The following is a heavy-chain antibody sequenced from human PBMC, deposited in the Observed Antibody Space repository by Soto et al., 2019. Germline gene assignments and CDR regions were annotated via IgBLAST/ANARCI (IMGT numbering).Heavy chain of an antibody. D-gene: IGHD2-15*01. J-gene: IGHJ4*02. Sequence: EVQLVESGGGLVQPGGSLRLSCAASGFTFSSYWMHWVRQAPGKGLVWVSRINSDGSSTSNADSVKGRFTISRDNAMNTLNLQMKSMVAEDTAGYYCVRTSLVVAAATLADSWAQGILVTVSS. V-gene: IGHV3-74*01. CDR1: GFTFSSYW. CDR3: VRTSLVVAAATLADS. CDR2: INSDGSST.